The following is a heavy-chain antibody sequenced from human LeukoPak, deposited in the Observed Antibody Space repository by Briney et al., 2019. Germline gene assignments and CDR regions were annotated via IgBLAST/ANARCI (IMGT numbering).Heavy chain of an antibody. CDR1: GFTFSSYN. Sequence: GGSLRLSCAASGFTFSSYNMNWVRQAPGKGLEWVSSISSSSSYIYYADSVKGRFTISRDNAKNSLYLQMSSLRVEDTAVYYCARVDDSSLLGIDYWGQGTLVSVSS. CDR2: ISSSSSYI. J-gene: IGHJ4*02. CDR3: ARVDDSSLLGIDY. V-gene: IGHV3-21*01. D-gene: IGHD3-22*01.